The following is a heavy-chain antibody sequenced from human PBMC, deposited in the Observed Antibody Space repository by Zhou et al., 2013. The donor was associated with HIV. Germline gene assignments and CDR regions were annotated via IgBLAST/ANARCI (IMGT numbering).Heavy chain of an antibody. CDR3: ARRGQFCSGGPCYAQLDEAFDI. Sequence: QVHLVQSGAEVKKPGSSVKVSCRASGGTFEKHEITWVRQAPGQGLQWMGRIIPMLGAIDFAQTFQGRLILTTDESTAAAYMELSNLRSEDTAVYYCARRGQFCSGGPCYAQLDEAFDIWGQGDNGHHFF. V-gene: IGHV1-69*05. J-gene: IGHJ3*02. D-gene: IGHD2-15*01. CDR1: GGTFEKHE. CDR2: IIPMLGAI.